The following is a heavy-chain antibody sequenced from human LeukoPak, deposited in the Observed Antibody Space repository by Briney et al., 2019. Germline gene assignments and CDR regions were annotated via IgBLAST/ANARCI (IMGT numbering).Heavy chain of an antibody. CDR2: INHSGST. J-gene: IGHJ6*04. CDR1: GGSFSGYY. V-gene: IGHV4-34*01. CDR3: ARRGCSSTSCPVGGYYYYGMDV. Sequence: SETLSLTCAVYGGSFSGYYWSWIRRPPGKGLEWIGEINHSGSTNYNPSLKSRVTISVDTSKNQFSLKLSSVTAADTAVYYCARRGCSSTSCPVGGYYYYGMDVWGKGTTVTVSS. D-gene: IGHD2-2*01.